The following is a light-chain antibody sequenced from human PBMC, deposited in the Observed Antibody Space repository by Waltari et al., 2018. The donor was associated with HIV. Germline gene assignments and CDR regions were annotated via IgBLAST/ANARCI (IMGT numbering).Light chain of an antibody. CDR1: SGHSSYI. Sequence: QPVLTQSSSASASLGSSVKLTCTLSSGHSSYIIAWHQQQPGKAPLYLMMLECSRSYNKGSGVPDRFSGSSSGADRYLTISNLQSEDEADYYCETWDSNTYVFGTGTKVTVL. J-gene: IGLJ1*01. CDR3: ETWDSNTYV. V-gene: IGLV4-60*03. CDR2: LECSRSY.